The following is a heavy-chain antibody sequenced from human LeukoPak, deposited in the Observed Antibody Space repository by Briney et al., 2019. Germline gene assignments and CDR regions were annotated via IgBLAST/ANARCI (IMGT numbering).Heavy chain of an antibody. Sequence: PGGSLRLFCAASGFTFSSYDMHWVRQATGKGLEWVSAIGTAGDTYYPGSVKGRFTISRENARNSLYLQMNSLRAGDTAVYYCARGGSGYVDYWGQGTLVTVSS. D-gene: IGHD6-19*01. CDR2: IGTAGDT. CDR1: GFTFSSYD. J-gene: IGHJ4*02. V-gene: IGHV3-13*01. CDR3: ARGGSGYVDY.